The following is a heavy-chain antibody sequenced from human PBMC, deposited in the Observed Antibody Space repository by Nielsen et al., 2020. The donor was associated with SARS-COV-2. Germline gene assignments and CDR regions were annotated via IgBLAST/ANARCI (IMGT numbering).Heavy chain of an antibody. D-gene: IGHD4-23*01. Sequence: SETLSLTCTVSGGSISSYYWSWIRQPPGKGLEWIGYIYYSGSTNYNPSLKSRVTISVDTSKNQFSLKLSSVTAADTAVYYCAKDLICRDDNGNSVCRFYGMDVWGQGATVTVSS. V-gene: IGHV4-59*01. CDR1: GGSISSYY. J-gene: IGHJ6*02. CDR3: AKDLICRDDNGNSVCRFYGMDV. CDR2: IYYSGST.